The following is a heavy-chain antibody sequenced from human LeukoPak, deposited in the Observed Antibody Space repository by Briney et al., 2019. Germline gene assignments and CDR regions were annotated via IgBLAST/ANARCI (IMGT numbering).Heavy chain of an antibody. D-gene: IGHD2-8*01. J-gene: IGHJ4*02. V-gene: IGHV3-23*01. CDR3: AKEGQSFNSMYDYFDS. Sequence: PGGSLRLSCSASGFTFRNFAISWVRQAPGKGLEWVSSIGGGDTHYADSVKGRFTISRDDSRSTVDLQMSSLRAEDTAVYYCAKEGQSFNSMYDYFDSWGQGTLVTVSS. CDR2: IGGGDT. CDR1: GFTFRNFA.